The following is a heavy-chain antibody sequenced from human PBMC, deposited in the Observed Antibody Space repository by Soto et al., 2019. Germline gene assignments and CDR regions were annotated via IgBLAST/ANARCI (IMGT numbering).Heavy chain of an antibody. D-gene: IGHD2-8*01. V-gene: IGHV1-18*01. CDR3: AKNGHPPYYYYGMDV. J-gene: IGHJ6*02. CDR1: GYSFSTYG. CDR2: ISGYNGDT. Sequence: QGQLVQSGAEVKQPGASVKVSSKASGYSFSTYGISWVRQAPGQGLEWMGWISGYNGDTNYAQKFQGRVTMTIDTSTTTAYLELRRLTYDDTAVYFCAKNGHPPYYYYGMDVWGQGTTVTVSS.